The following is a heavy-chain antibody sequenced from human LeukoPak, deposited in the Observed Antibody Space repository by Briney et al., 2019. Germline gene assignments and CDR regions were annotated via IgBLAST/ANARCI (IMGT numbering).Heavy chain of an antibody. D-gene: IGHD1-1*01. CDR3: VRVKGTYFDF. CDR2: ISASGSNI. CDR1: GFPFSSYS. V-gene: IGHV3-48*01. Sequence: PGGSLRLSCAASGFPFSSYSMNWVRQAPGKGLEWVSYISASGSNIYCLDSVKGRFTVSRDNAMNSLFLQMDRPRAEDTAVYYCVRVKGTYFDFWGQGTLVTVSS. J-gene: IGHJ4*02.